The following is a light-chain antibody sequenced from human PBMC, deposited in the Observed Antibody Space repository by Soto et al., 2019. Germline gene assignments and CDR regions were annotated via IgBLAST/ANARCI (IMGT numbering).Light chain of an antibody. CDR3: GTWDSSLSAGWV. CDR2: ENN. J-gene: IGLJ1*01. CDR1: SSNIGNNY. Sequence: QSALTQPPSVSAAPGQKVTISCSGSSSNIGNNYVSWYQQLPGTAPKLLIYENNKRPSGIPDRFSGSKSGTSATLGITGLQTGDEDDYYCGTWDSSLSAGWVFGTGTKVTVL. V-gene: IGLV1-51*02.